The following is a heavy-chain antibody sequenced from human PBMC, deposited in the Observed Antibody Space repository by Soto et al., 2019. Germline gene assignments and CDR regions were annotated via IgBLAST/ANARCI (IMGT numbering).Heavy chain of an antibody. CDR3: AAAPRY. J-gene: IGHJ4*02. CDR2: IYYSGST. V-gene: IGHV4-59*01. D-gene: IGHD2-15*01. Sequence: SETLSLTCSVSGGSTSSYYWSWIRQPPGKGLEWIGYIYYSGSTNYNPSLKSRVTMLIDMSKNQFSLKLTSVSAADTAVYYCAAAPRYWGQGILVTVSS. CDR1: GGSTSSYY.